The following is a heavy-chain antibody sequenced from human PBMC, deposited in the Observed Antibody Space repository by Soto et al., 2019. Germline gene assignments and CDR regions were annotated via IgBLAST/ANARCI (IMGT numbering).Heavy chain of an antibody. CDR2: IIPILGIA. CDR3: AITVFGVVNKYNWFDP. J-gene: IGHJ5*02. CDR1: GGTFSSYT. Sequence: SVKVSCKASGGTFSSYTISWVRQAPGQGLEWMGRIIPILGIANYAQKFQGRVTITADKSTSTAYMELSSLRSEDTAVYYCAITVFGVVNKYNWFDPWGQGTLVTVSS. V-gene: IGHV1-69*02. D-gene: IGHD3-3*01.